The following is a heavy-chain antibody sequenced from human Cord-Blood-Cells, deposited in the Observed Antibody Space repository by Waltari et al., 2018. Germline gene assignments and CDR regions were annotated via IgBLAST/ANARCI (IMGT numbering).Heavy chain of an antibody. CDR1: GGSFSGYY. CDR2: INHSGST. J-gene: IGHJ4*02. D-gene: IGHD3-3*01. Sequence: VQLQQWGAGLLKPSETLSLTCAVYGGSFSGYYWSWIRQPPGKGLEWIGEINHSGSTNYNPSLKSRVTISVDTSKNQFSLKLSSVTAADTAVYYCARGREIPSYYDFWSGSYGYWGQGTLVTVSS. V-gene: IGHV4-34*01. CDR3: ARGREIPSYYDFWSGSYGY.